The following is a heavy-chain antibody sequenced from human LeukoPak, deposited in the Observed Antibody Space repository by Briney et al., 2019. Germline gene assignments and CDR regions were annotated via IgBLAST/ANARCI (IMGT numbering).Heavy chain of an antibody. Sequence: SETLSLTCADYGGSFSGYYWSSIRQPPGKGLEWVGEINHSGSTNYNPSLKSRVTISVDTSKNQFSLKLSSVTAADTAVYYCARFSNWNDVGFDYWGQGTLVTVSS. V-gene: IGHV4-34*01. D-gene: IGHD1-20*01. J-gene: IGHJ4*02. CDR1: GGSFSGYY. CDR3: ARFSNWNDVGFDY. CDR2: INHSGST.